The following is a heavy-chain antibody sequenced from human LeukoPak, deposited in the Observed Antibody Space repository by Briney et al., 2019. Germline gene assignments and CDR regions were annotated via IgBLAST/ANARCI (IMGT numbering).Heavy chain of an antibody. D-gene: IGHD3-22*01. Sequence: PGGSLRLSCAASGFTFSSYAMSWVRQAPGKGLEWVSDISGSGDNTYYADSVKGRFTISRDNSKNTLYLQMNSLRAEDTAVYYCAKGLLFIIIVVVNADAFDIWGQGTMVTVSS. V-gene: IGHV3-23*01. CDR1: GFTFSSYA. CDR3: AKGLLFIIIVVVNADAFDI. J-gene: IGHJ3*02. CDR2: ISGSGDNT.